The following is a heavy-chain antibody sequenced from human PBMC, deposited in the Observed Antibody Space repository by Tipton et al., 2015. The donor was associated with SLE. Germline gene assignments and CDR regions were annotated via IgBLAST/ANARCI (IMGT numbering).Heavy chain of an antibody. Sequence: SLRLSCAASGFTVSSNYMSWVRQAPGKGLEWVSVIYSGGSTYYADSVKGRFTISRDNSKNTLYLQMNSLRAEDTAVYYCARETPYGWFDPWGQGTLVTVSS. CDR3: ARETPYGWFDP. D-gene: IGHD2-15*01. J-gene: IGHJ5*02. CDR1: GFTVSSNY. CDR2: IYSGGST. V-gene: IGHV3-53*01.